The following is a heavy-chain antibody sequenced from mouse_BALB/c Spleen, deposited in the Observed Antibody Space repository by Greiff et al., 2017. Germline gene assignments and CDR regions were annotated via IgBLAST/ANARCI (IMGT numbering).Heavy chain of an antibody. J-gene: IGHJ2*01. CDR3: AREEGYGNYFDY. D-gene: IGHD2-10*02. Sequence: QVQLKQSGPELVKPGASVKISCKASGYAFSSSWMNWVKQRPGQGLEWIGRIYPGDGDTNYNGKFKGKATLTADKSSSTAYMQLSSLTSVDSAVYYCAREEGYGNYFDYWGQGTTLTVSS. CDR2: IYPGDGDT. V-gene: IGHV1-82*01. CDR1: GYAFSSSW.